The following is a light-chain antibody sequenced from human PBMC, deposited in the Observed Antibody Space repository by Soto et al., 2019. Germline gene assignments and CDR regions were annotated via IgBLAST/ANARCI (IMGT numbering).Light chain of an antibody. CDR2: DAS. CDR3: QQFNNYPQLT. Sequence: AIQLTQSPSSLSASVGDRVTITCRASQGISSALAWYQQKPGKAPKLLIYDASSLESGVPSRFSGSGSGTDFTLTISSLQPEYFATYYCQQFNNYPQLTFGGGTKVEIK. J-gene: IGKJ4*01. V-gene: IGKV1D-13*01. CDR1: QGISSA.